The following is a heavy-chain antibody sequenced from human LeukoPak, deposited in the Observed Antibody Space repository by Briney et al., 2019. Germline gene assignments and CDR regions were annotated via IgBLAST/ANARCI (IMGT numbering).Heavy chain of an antibody. CDR3: ARVVVGATKEGLNWFDP. D-gene: IGHD1-26*01. CDR2: MNPNSGNT. J-gene: IGHJ5*02. CDR1: GYTFTSYD. V-gene: IGHV1-8*01. Sequence: GASVKVSCKASGYTFTSYDINWVRQATGQGLEWMGWMNPNSGNTGYAQKFQGRVTMTRNTSISTAYMELSSLRSEDTAVYYCARVVVGATKEGLNWFDPWGQGTLVTVSS.